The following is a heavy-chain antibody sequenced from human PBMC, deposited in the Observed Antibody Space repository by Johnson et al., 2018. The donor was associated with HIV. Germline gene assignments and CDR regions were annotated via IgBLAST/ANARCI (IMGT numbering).Heavy chain of an antibody. D-gene: IGHD1-1*01. CDR1: GFTFSSYW. CDR2: INQGGSGK. J-gene: IGHJ3*02. Sequence: VQLVESGGGLVQPGGSLRLSCAASGFTFSSYWMTWVRQAPGKGLEWVANINQGGSGKYYVDSVKGRFTISRDNAKKSLYLQMDSLRAEDTAVYYCARDGSNFGAFDIWGQGTMVTVSS. V-gene: IGHV3-7*01. CDR3: ARDGSNFGAFDI.